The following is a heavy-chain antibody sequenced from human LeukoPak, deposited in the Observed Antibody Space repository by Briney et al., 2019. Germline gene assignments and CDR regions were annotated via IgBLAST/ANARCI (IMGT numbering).Heavy chain of an antibody. V-gene: IGHV3-7*03. Sequence: PGGALRLSCGGSGFAFSRHWMNWGRQGPGGGPEWVANVNRDGSETYYLDSVKGRFTISKDNAKNSLYLQMNSLRAEDTALYHCARNNGMDVWGQGTTVIVSS. CDR1: GFAFSRHW. J-gene: IGHJ6*02. CDR2: VNRDGSET. CDR3: ARNNGMDV.